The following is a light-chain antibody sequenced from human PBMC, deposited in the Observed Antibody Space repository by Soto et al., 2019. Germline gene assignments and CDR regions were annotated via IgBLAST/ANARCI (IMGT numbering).Light chain of an antibody. J-gene: IGKJ2*01. CDR3: QKYNNRPYT. CDR2: GAS. V-gene: IGKV3-15*01. CDR1: QSVSSN. Sequence: EIVMTQSPATLSVSPGERATLSCRASQSVSSNLAWYQQKPGHSPRLLIYGASTRATGIPARFSCSGAGTEFTLTISSLQSEVVAVYYCQKYNNRPYTFGQGTKLEIK.